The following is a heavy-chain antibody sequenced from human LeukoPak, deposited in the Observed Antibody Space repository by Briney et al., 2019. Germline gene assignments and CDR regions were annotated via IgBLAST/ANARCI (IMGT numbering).Heavy chain of an antibody. Sequence: PSETLSLTCTVSGGSISSSSYYWGWIRQPPGKGLEWIGSIYYSGSTYYNPSLKSRVTISVDTSKNQFSLKLSSVTAADTAVYYCASFPVDTALAWWDYWGQGTLVTVSS. J-gene: IGHJ4*02. CDR3: ASFPVDTALAWWDY. CDR1: GGSISSSSYY. D-gene: IGHD5-18*01. CDR2: IYYSGST. V-gene: IGHV4-39*01.